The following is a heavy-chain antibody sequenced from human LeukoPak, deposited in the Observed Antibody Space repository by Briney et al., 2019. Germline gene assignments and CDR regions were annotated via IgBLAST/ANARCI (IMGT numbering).Heavy chain of an antibody. CDR2: IRSKAYGGTT. CDR3: RRGGYYDSSGYPDY. Sequence: GGSLRLSCTASGFTFGDYAMSWFRQAPGKGLEWVGFIRSKAYGGTTEYAASVKGRFTISRDDSKSIAYLQMNSLKTEDTAVYYCRRGGYYDSSGYPDYWGQGTLVTAPS. J-gene: IGHJ4*02. CDR1: GFTFGDYA. D-gene: IGHD3-22*01. V-gene: IGHV3-49*03.